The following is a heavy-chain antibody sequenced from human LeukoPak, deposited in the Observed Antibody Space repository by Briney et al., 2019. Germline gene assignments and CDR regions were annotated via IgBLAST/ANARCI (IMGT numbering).Heavy chain of an antibody. CDR3: ASTNRKGITIFGVVTPDAFDI. D-gene: IGHD3-3*01. CDR1: GGSLSSYY. J-gene: IGHJ3*02. Sequence: KASETLSLTCTASGGSLSSYYWGWVRQPPGKVLEWVGYIYYSGSPNYNHSLKSRVTISVDTSKNQFSLKLSSVTAADTAVYYCASTNRKGITIFGVVTPDAFDIWGQGTMVTVSS. CDR2: IYYSGSP. V-gene: IGHV4-59*01.